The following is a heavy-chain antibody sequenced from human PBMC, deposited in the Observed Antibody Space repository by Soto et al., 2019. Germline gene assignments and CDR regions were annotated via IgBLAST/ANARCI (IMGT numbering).Heavy chain of an antibody. Sequence: KPSLTLSFTCTASGDSISGYSLNWIRQPPGKGLEWIGYIYYTGNTYYNPSLKSRVTISLDTSKNQFSLKLTSVTASDTAMYYCASDPNYYRWGRGHWFDPCGQGTLVTV. CDR3: ASDPNYYRWGRGHWFDP. CDR2: IYYTGNT. J-gene: IGHJ5*02. V-gene: IGHV4-59*01. D-gene: IGHD3-10*01. CDR1: GDSISGYS.